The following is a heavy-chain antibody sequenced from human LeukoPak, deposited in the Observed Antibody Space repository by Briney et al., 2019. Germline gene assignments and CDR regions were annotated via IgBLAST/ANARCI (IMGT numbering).Heavy chain of an antibody. CDR3: ATEGFDP. J-gene: IGHJ5*02. Sequence: GGSLRLSCAASGVTFSRYGMHWVRQAPGKGLEWVSFIRYDGSDKYYVDSVKGRFTISRDNSKNTLCLQLNSLRVEDTAVYYCATEGFDPWGQGTLVTVSS. CDR2: IRYDGSDK. CDR1: GVTFSRYG. V-gene: IGHV3-30*02.